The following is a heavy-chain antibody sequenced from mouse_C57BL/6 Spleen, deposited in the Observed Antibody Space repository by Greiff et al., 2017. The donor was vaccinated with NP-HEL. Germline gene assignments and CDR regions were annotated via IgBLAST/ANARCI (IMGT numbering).Heavy chain of an antibody. Sequence: QVQLQQSGPELVKPGASVKISCKASGYAFSSSWMNWVKQRPGKGLEWIGRIYPGDGDTNYNGKFKGKPTLTADKSSSTAYMQLSSLPSEDSAVYICAREGDGYYEFAYWGQGTLVTVAA. V-gene: IGHV1-82*01. CDR1: GYAFSSSW. CDR2: IYPGDGDT. D-gene: IGHD2-3*01. CDR3: AREGDGYYEFAY. J-gene: IGHJ3*01.